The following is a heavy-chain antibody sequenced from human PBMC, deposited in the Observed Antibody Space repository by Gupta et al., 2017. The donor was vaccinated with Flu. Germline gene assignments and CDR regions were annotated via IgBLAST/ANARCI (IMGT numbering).Heavy chain of an antibody. Sequence: EVQLVESGGGLVKPGGSLRLSCAASGFTFSKAWMSWVRQAPGKGLEWVGRIKSKTDGGTTDYAAPVKGRVTISRDDSKTTLYLQMNSLKTEDTAVYYCTTAVSSWTPKGGSNWFDPWGQGTLVTVSS. J-gene: IGHJ5*02. CDR1: GFTFSKAW. V-gene: IGHV3-15*01. D-gene: IGHD6-13*01. CDR2: IKSKTDGGTT. CDR3: TTAVSSWTPKGGSNWFDP.